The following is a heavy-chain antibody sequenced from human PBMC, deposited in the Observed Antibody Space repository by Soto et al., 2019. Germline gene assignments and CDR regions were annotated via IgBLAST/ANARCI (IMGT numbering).Heavy chain of an antibody. CDR3: ARGRDYDILPGYFY. CDR2: INHSGST. CDR1: GGSFSGYY. Sequence: PSGTLSLTCAVYGGSFSGYYWSWIRQPPGKGLEWIGEINHSGSTNYNPSLKSRVTISVDTSKNQFSLKLSSVTAADTAVYYCARGRDYDILPGYFYWGQGTLVTVSS. V-gene: IGHV4-34*01. J-gene: IGHJ4*02. D-gene: IGHD3-9*01.